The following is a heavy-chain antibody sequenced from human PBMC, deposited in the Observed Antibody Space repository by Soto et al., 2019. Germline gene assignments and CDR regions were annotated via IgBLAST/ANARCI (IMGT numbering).Heavy chain of an antibody. CDR2: ISDSGGST. D-gene: IGHD6-13*01. J-gene: IGHJ4*02. V-gene: IGHV3-23*01. Sequence: LRLSCAASGFTFSSYAVSWVRQAPGKGLEWVSGISDSGGSTYYADSVKGRFTISRDNSKSTLYLQMNSLRAEDTAVYYCAKVKGEGSSWAPHFDYWGQGTLVTVSS. CDR3: AKVKGEGSSWAPHFDY. CDR1: GFTFSSYA.